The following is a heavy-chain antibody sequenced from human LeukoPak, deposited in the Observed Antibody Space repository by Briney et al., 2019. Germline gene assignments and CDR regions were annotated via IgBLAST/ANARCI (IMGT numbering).Heavy chain of an antibody. D-gene: IGHD3-3*02. Sequence: ASVKVSCKASGNTFSSYFIHWVRQAPGQGLEWMGIISPGGGSTTYAQELQGRVTMTRDTSTSTVYMELSSLRSEDTAVYDCGRVTFYAFDIWGQGTMVTVSS. CDR3: GRVTFYAFDI. V-gene: IGHV1-46*01. CDR1: GNTFSSYF. J-gene: IGHJ3*02. CDR2: ISPGGGST.